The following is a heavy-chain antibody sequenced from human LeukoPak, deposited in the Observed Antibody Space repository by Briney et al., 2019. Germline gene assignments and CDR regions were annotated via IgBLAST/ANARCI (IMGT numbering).Heavy chain of an antibody. V-gene: IGHV4-39*07. J-gene: IGHJ5*02. Sequence: SETLSLTCTVSGDSVSSSTYYWDWIRQPPGKGLEWIGNICYSVSTYYNPSLKSRVTISVDTSKNQFSLKLSSVTAADTAVYYCARRKRSGCSSTSCLLNWFDPWGQGTLVTVSS. CDR2: ICYSVST. CDR3: ARRKRSGCSSTSCLLNWFDP. D-gene: IGHD2-2*01. CDR1: GDSVSSSTYY.